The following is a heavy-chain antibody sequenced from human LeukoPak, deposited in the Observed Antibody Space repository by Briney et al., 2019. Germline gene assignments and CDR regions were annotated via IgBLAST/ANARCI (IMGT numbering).Heavy chain of an antibody. CDR1: GVSFSGYY. Sequence: PSETLSLTCAVYGVSFSGYYWSWIRQPPGKGLEWIGEINHSGSTNYNPSLQSRVTISVDTSKNQFSLKVSSVSAADTAVYYCARGNRPYGEHEAFDIWGHGTAVTVSP. CDR2: INHSGST. CDR3: ARGNRPYGEHEAFDI. D-gene: IGHD3-10*01. V-gene: IGHV4-34*01. J-gene: IGHJ3*02.